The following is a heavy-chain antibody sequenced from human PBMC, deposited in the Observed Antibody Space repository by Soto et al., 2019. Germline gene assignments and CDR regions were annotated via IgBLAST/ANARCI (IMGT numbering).Heavy chain of an antibody. D-gene: IGHD3-10*01. J-gene: IGHJ6*02. CDR2: IYYSGST. CDR3: ARGVIGYYYGMDV. CDR1: GGSISSGDYY. V-gene: IGHV4-30-4*01. Sequence: SETLSLTCTVSGGSISSGDYYWSWIRQPPGKGLEWIGYIYYSGSTYYNPSLKSRVTISVDTSKNQFSLKLSSVTAADTAVYYCARGVIGYYYGMDVWGQGTTVTVSS.